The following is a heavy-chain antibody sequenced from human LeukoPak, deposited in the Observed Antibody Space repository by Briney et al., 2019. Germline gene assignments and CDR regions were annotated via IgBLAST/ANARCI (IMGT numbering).Heavy chain of an antibody. Sequence: SETLSLTCTVSGGSINSYYWSWIRQPPGKGLEWIGYVYYSGSTNYNPSLKSRVTISVDTSKNQFSLKLSSVTAADTAVYYCARVLSSKVVVAATTYYYYYGMDVWGQGTTVTVSS. J-gene: IGHJ6*02. CDR2: VYYSGST. V-gene: IGHV4-59*01. CDR1: GGSINSYY. CDR3: ARVLSSKVVVAATTYYYYYGMDV. D-gene: IGHD2-15*01.